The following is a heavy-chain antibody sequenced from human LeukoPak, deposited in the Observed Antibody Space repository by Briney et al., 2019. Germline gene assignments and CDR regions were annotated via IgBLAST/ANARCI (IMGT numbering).Heavy chain of an antibody. Sequence: GGSLRLSCAASGFTVSSNYMSWVRQAPGKGLEWVSVIYSGGSTHYADSVKGRFTISRDNSKNTLYLQMNSLRAEDTAVYYCARDQGYCSSTSCYDYYYYGMDVWGQGTTVTVSS. D-gene: IGHD2-2*01. J-gene: IGHJ6*02. CDR3: ARDQGYCSSTSCYDYYYYGMDV. V-gene: IGHV3-53*01. CDR2: IYSGGST. CDR1: GFTVSSNY.